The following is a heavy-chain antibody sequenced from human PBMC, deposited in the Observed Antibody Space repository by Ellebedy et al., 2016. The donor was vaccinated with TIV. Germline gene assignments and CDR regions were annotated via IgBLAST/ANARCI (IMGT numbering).Heavy chain of an antibody. D-gene: IGHD6-19*01. Sequence: ASVKVSCKASGFTFTTYYMHWVRQAPGQGLEWMGIINPSGDTTSYAQQFQGRVTMTRDTSTSTVYMELSSLRSEDTAVYYCARMWLGGTFDYWGQGTLVTVSS. CDR1: GFTFTTYY. V-gene: IGHV1-46*01. CDR2: INPSGDTT. J-gene: IGHJ4*02. CDR3: ARMWLGGTFDY.